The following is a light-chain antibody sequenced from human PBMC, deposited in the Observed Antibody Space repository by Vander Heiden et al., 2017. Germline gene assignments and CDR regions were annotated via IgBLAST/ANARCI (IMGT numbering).Light chain of an antibody. CDR1: RSDVGGYNY. CDR3: SSYTSSSTLV. Sequence: QSVLTQPASVSGSPGPAITISCTGTRSDVGGYNYVSWYQQRPGKAHNLMLYDVINRPSGVSVRFSGSKSGNTASLTISGLQVEDEADYYCSSYTSSSTLVFGGGTKLTVL. CDR2: DVI. J-gene: IGLJ3*02. V-gene: IGLV2-14*03.